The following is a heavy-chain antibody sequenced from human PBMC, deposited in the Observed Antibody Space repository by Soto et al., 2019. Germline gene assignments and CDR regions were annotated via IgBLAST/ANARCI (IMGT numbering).Heavy chain of an antibody. V-gene: IGHV4-39*01. CDR3: ARRGVSSYYSNY. CDR2: IYYSGST. CDR1: GGTISDSSYF. D-gene: IGHD2-15*01. Sequence: TSETLSLTCTVSGGTISDSSYFWDWIRQPPGKGLEWIGNIYYSGSTYYNLSLKSRVTISVDTSKNQFSLKLSSATAADTAVYYCARRGVSSYYSNYWGLGTLVTVSS. J-gene: IGHJ4*02.